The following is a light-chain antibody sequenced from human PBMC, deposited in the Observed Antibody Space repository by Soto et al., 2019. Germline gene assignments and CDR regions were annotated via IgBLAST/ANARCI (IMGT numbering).Light chain of an antibody. CDR3: QQSYSTRTWT. CDR1: RSISDW. V-gene: IGKV1-5*01. J-gene: IGKJ1*01. CDR2: DAS. Sequence: DIQMTQSASTLSVSFGDRVTITCGASRSISDWLAWYQQKPGKAPKLLIYDASSLESGVPSRFSGSGSGTDFTPTISSLQPEDFATYYCQQSYSTRTWTFGQGTKVDIK.